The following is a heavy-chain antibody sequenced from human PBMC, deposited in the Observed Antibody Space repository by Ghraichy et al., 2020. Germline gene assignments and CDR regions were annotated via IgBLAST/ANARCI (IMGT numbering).Heavy chain of an antibody. V-gene: IGHV3-23*01. Sequence: LTCAGSGFTIRSYSMSWVRQAPGKGLEWVSAISYRGGETFYADSVKGRFTISRDTSKNTLSLQMDSLRAEDTAVYFSAIVYKTDFDDWGQGTLVTVSS. CDR3: AIVYKTDFDD. CDR1: GFTIRSYS. J-gene: IGHJ4*02. CDR2: ISYRGGET. D-gene: IGHD1-1*01.